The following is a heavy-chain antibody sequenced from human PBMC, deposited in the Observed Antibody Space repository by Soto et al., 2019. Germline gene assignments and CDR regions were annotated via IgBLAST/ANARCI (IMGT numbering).Heavy chain of an antibody. J-gene: IGHJ3*02. Sequence: SVKVSCKASGGTFSSYAISWVRQAPGQGLEWMGGIIPIFGTANYAQKFQGRVTITADKSTSTAYMELSSLRSEDTAVYYCARVRYYYDSSGRDAFDIWGQGTMVT. CDR2: IIPIFGTA. D-gene: IGHD3-22*01. CDR3: ARVRYYYDSSGRDAFDI. V-gene: IGHV1-69*06. CDR1: GGTFSSYA.